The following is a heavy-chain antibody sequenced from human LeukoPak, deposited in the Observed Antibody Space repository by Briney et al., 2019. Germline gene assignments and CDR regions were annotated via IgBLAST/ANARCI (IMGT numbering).Heavy chain of an antibody. D-gene: IGHD2-21*02. V-gene: IGHV3-23*01. CDR2: ITDNGGGT. J-gene: IGHJ4*02. CDR3: AKCHNFGGSGAYCYNDN. Sequence: PGGSLRLSCAASGFTFSNYGMGWVRQAQGKGLEWVSAITDNGGGTYYADSVKGRFTISRDTSKNTLYLEMNSLRAEDTSVYYCAKCHNFGGSGAYCYNDNWAQGLLVTASS. CDR1: GFTFSNYG.